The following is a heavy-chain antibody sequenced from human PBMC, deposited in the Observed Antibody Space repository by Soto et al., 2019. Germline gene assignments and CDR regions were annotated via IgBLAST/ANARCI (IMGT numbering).Heavy chain of an antibody. CDR1: GFTFVNYA. CDR2: ISASGGRT. J-gene: IGHJ4*02. V-gene: IGHV3-23*01. Sequence: ETLSLTCRASGFTFVNYAMAWVRQAPGKGLEWVSGISASGGRTYYADSAKGRFTISRDNSNNTLYLQMSSLRAEDTAVYYCAKDLEVLSARFESWGQGALVTAPQ. CDR3: AKDLEVLSARFES. D-gene: IGHD2-15*01.